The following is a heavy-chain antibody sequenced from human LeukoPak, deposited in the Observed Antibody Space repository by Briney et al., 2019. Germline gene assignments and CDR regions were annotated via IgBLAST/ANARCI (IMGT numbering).Heavy chain of an antibody. CDR1: GFTLNNHA. CDR3: ASPKGGRYHEGFDY. Sequence: GGSLRLSCAASGFTLNNHAMSWVRQAPGKWLEWVSAISDSGGNTYYADSVRGRFTISRDTSRNTLYVQINSLRAEDTAVYYCASPKGGRYHEGFDYWGQGTLVTVSS. V-gene: IGHV3-23*01. CDR2: ISDSGGNT. J-gene: IGHJ4*02. D-gene: IGHD1-26*01.